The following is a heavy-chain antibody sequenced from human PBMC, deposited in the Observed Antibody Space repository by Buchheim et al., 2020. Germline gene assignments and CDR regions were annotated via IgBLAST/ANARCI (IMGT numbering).Heavy chain of an antibody. J-gene: IGHJ4*02. D-gene: IGHD5-12*01. Sequence: QVQLQESGPGLVKPSQTLSFTCTVSGGSISSGGYYWSWIRQHPGKGLEWIGYIYYSGRTYYNPSLKSRVSIYVATSKNQFSLKLSSVTAADTAVYYCARGAQGRLRYLDYWGQGTL. CDR3: ARGAQGRLRYLDY. CDR1: GGSISSGGYY. V-gene: IGHV4-31*03. CDR2: IYYSGRT.